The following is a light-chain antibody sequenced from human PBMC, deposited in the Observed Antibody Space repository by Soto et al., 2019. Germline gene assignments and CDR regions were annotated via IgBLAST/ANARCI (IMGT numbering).Light chain of an antibody. J-gene: IGKJ1*01. V-gene: IGKV3-11*01. CDR3: QQYYTTPRT. CDR2: DAS. CDR1: QSVSGF. Sequence: EIVLTQSPATLSLSPGERATLSCRTSQSVSGFLAWYQQKPGQAPRLLIYDASNRAAGIPARFSGSGSGTDFTLTISSLEPEDFAVYYCQQYYTTPRTFGQGTKVGIK.